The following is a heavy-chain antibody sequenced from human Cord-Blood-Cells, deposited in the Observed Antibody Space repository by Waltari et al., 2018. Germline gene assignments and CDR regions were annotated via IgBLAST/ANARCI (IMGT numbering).Heavy chain of an antibody. CDR2: ISAYKGNT. CDR3: ARDHGPIVGATYLDY. D-gene: IGHD1-26*01. CDR1: GYTFTSYG. J-gene: IGHJ4*02. Sequence: QVQLVQSGAEVKKPGASVKVSCKASGYTFTSYGISWVRQAPGIGLEWMGWISAYKGNTNYAQKVQGRVTMTTDTSTSTAYMELRSRSSDDTAVYYCARDHGPIVGATYLDYWGQGTLVTVSS. V-gene: IGHV1-18*04.